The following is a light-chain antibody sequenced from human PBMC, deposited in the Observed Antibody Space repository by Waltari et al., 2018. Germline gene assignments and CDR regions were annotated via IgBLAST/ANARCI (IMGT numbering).Light chain of an antibody. Sequence: DIQMTQSPSSLSASVGDRVTITCRASQGIRNDLAWYQQKPGTAPKRLIYSASSLQRGVPSRFSGSGAGTEFTLTISGLQSEDFATYYCLQYNTYPYIFGQGTKLVI. J-gene: IGKJ2*01. CDR1: QGIRND. CDR2: SAS. V-gene: IGKV1-17*01. CDR3: LQYNTYPYI.